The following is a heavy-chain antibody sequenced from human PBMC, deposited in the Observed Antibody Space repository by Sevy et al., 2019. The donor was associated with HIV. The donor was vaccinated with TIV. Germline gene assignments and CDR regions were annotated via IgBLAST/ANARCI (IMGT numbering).Heavy chain of an antibody. Sequence: SETLSLTCTMSGGSITSLYWNWIRQPPGKGLEWIANIYYNGNINYNPSLKSRVTLSLDTSKNQFSLRLSSVTAADTAMYYCAGENAWGRGYSWGQGTLVTVSS. CDR3: AGENAWGRGYS. CDR2: IYYNGNI. CDR1: GGSITSLY. J-gene: IGHJ4*02. D-gene: IGHD1-26*01. V-gene: IGHV4-59*08.